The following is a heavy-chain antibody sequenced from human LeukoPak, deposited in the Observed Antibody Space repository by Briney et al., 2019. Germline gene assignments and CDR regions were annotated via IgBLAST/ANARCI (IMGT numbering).Heavy chain of an antibody. V-gene: IGHV1-3*01. Sequence: GASVKVSYKASGYTFTSYAMHWVRQAPGQRLEWMGWINAGNGNTKYSQKFQGRVTITRDTSASTAYMELSSLRSEDTAVYYCASSGSYFRASYYFDYWGQGTLVTVSS. D-gene: IGHD1-26*01. J-gene: IGHJ4*02. CDR3: ASSGSYFRASYYFDY. CDR1: GYTFTSYA. CDR2: INAGNGNT.